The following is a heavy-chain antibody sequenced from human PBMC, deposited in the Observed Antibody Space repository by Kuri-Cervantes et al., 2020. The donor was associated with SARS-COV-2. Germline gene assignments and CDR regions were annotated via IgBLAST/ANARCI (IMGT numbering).Heavy chain of an antibody. J-gene: IGHJ6*03. V-gene: IGHV4-61*09. CDR2: IYTSGST. D-gene: IGHD4-11*01. Sequence: SCTVSGGSISSGSYYWSWIRQPAGKGLEWIGYIYTSGSTNYNPSLKSRVTISVDTSKNQFSLKLSSVTAADTAVYYCARGGSYSNYSYYYYYYMDVWGKGTTVTVSS. CDR1: GGSISSGSYY. CDR3: ARGGSYSNYSYYYYYYMDV.